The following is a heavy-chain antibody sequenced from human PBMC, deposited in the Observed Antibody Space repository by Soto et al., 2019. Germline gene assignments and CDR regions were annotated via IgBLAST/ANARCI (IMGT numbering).Heavy chain of an antibody. J-gene: IGHJ4*02. V-gene: IGHV2-5*01. Sequence: QITLKESGPTLVKPTQTLTLTCTFSGFSLSTGGVGVGWIRQPPGKALEWLALIYWNDDKRYSPSLKSRLTITKDTSKNQVVLTMTNMDPVDTATYYCARLPLVFWRLQFDYWGQGTLVTVSS. CDR3: ARLPLVFWRLQFDY. CDR1: GFSLSTGGVG. D-gene: IGHD3-3*01. CDR2: IYWNDDK.